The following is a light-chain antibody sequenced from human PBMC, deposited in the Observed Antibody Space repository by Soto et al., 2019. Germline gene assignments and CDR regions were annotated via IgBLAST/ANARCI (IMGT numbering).Light chain of an antibody. CDR1: QVVSTSY. V-gene: IGKV3-20*01. CDR2: GAS. CDR3: QQSGRSLWT. J-gene: IGKJ1*01. Sequence: EIVLTQSPGTLSLSPRERVTLSCRASQVVSTSYLAWYQQKPGQAPRLLIYGASSRATGIPDRFSGNASGTDFTLTINRLEPEDFAVYYCQQSGRSLWTFGQGTKVDIK.